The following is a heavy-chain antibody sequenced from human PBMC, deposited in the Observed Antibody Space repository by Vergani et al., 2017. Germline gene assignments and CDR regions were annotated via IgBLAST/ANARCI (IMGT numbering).Heavy chain of an antibody. Sequence: EVQLLESGGGLVQPGGSLRLSCAASGFIFSSYAMSWVRQAPGKGLEWVSVIYSGGSSTYYADSVKGRFTISRDNSKNTLYLQMNSLRAEDTAVYYCAKDLFGTVTTSLSYMDVWGKGTTVTVSS. CDR1: GFIFSSYA. CDR2: IYSGGSST. J-gene: IGHJ6*03. D-gene: IGHD4-17*01. CDR3: AKDLFGTVTTSLSYMDV. V-gene: IGHV3-23*03.